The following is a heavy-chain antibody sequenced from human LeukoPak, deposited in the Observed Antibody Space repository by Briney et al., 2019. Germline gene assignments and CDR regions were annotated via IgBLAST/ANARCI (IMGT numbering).Heavy chain of an antibody. CDR2: ISGSGGST. CDR1: GFTFSSYS. J-gene: IGHJ4*02. D-gene: IGHD5-18*01. V-gene: IGHV3-23*01. Sequence: PGGSLRLSCAASGFTFSSYSMNWVRQAPGKGLEWVSAISGSGGSTYYADSVKGRFTVSRDNSKNTLYLQMNSLRAEDTAVYYCAKGLGYSYGSPLDYWGQGTLVTVSS. CDR3: AKGLGYSYGSPLDY.